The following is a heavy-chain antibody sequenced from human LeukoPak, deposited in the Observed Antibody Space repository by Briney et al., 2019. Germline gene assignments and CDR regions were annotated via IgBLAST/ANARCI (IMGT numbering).Heavy chain of an antibody. D-gene: IGHD3-3*01. CDR2: ISGSGGST. J-gene: IGHJ6*02. Sequence: GGSLRLSCAASGFTFSSYAMSWVRQAPGKGLEWVSAISGSGGSTYYADSMKGRFTISRDNSKNTLYLQMNSLRAEDTAVYYCAKAIFDFWSGYYSCGMDVWGQGTTVTVSS. CDR3: AKAIFDFWSGYYSCGMDV. CDR1: GFTFSSYA. V-gene: IGHV3-23*01.